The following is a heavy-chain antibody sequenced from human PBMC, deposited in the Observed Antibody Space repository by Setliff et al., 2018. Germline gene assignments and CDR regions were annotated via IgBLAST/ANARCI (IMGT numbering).Heavy chain of an antibody. Sequence: SVKVSCKASGGTFSSYGISWVRQAPGQGLEWMGGTIPIFGSTNYAQTFQDRVTIITDESTSTAYMELRSLRTEDTAVYYCAREGVDTRSSTDYRYYMDVWGKGTTVTVFS. J-gene: IGHJ6*03. CDR1: GGTFSSYG. CDR3: AREGVDTRSSTDYRYYMDV. CDR2: TIPIFGST. V-gene: IGHV1-69*05. D-gene: IGHD5-18*01.